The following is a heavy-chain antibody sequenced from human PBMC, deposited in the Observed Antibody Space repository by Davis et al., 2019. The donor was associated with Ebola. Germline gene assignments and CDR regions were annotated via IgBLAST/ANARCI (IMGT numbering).Heavy chain of an antibody. V-gene: IGHV3-15*01. J-gene: IGHJ3*01. CDR1: GFTFTSAW. D-gene: IGHD4-23*01. CDR2: IKSDTYGGTT. Sequence: GGSLRLSCTASGFTFTSAWMSWVRQAPGKGLEWVGRIKSDTYGGTTDYAAPVKGRFTISRDDSENTVYLQMNSLKTEDTAVYYCTTDVGRNHPDGTFDLWGQGTMVTVSS. CDR3: TTDVGRNHPDGTFDL.